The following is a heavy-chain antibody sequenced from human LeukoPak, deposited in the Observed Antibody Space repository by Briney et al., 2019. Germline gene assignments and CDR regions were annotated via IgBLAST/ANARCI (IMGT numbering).Heavy chain of an antibody. D-gene: IGHD1-26*01. CDR2: ISSSSSYI. J-gene: IGHJ4*02. V-gene: IGHV3-21*01. CDR3: ARAPSGSYYFDY. CDR1: GFTFSSYS. Sequence: TGGSLRLSCAASGFTFSSYSMNWVRQAPGKGLEWVSSISSSSSYIYYADSVKGRFTISRGNAKNSLYLQTNSLRAEDTAVYYCARAPSGSYYFDYWGQGTLVTVSS.